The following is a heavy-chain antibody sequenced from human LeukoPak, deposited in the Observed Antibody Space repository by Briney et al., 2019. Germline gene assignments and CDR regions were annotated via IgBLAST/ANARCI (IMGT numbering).Heavy chain of an antibody. CDR1: GGSISSGSYY. CDR2: IYTSGST. Sequence: SETLSLTCTVSGGSISSGSYYWSWIRQPAGKGLEWIGRIYTSGSTNYNPSLKSRVTISVDTSKNQFSLKLSSVTAADTAVYYCAREGITIFGVVILSWFDPWGQGTLVTVSS. J-gene: IGHJ5*02. CDR3: AREGITIFGVVILSWFDP. D-gene: IGHD3-3*01. V-gene: IGHV4-61*02.